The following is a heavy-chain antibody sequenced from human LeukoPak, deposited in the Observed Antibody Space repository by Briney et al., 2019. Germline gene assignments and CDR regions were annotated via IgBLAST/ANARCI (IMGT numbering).Heavy chain of an antibody. CDR2: VDPEDGET. V-gene: IGHV1-69-2*01. D-gene: IGHD3-22*01. J-gene: IGHJ4*02. CDR1: GYTFTDYY. Sequence: ASVKVSCKVSGYTFTDYYMHWVQQAPGKGLEWMGLVDPEDGETKYAEKFQGRVTITADTSTDKAYMELSSLRTEDTAVYYCATEGIGAVVVFDYWGQGTLVTVSS. CDR3: ATEGIGAVVVFDY.